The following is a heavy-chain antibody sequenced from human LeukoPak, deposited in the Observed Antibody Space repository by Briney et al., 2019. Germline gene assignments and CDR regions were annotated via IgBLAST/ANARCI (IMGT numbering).Heavy chain of an antibody. V-gene: IGHV3-7*03. D-gene: IGHD3-22*01. CDR3: FVVLEGYDSSGYYYGDYFDY. CDR1: GFTFSSYW. CDR2: IKQDGSEK. Sequence: PGGSLRLSCAASGFTFSSYWMSWVRQAPGKGLEWVANIKQDGSEKYYVDSVKGRFTISRDNSKNTLYLQMNSLRAEDTAVYYCFVVLEGYDSSGYYYGDYFDYWGQGTLVTVSS. J-gene: IGHJ4*02.